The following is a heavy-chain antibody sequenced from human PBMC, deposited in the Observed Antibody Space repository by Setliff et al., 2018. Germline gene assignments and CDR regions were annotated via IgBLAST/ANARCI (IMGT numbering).Heavy chain of an antibody. D-gene: IGHD2-15*01. CDR3: AKRGPYCSGGTCHYYFDY. V-gene: IGHV1-69*10. Sequence: ASVKVSCKASGFTFTSSAMQWVRQATGQGLEWMGGIIPILGRANYAQKFQGRVTITADKSTSTAYMELSSLRAEDTAVYYCAKRGPYCSGGTCHYYFDYWGQGTLVTVSS. CDR1: GFTFTSSA. J-gene: IGHJ4*02. CDR2: IIPILGRA.